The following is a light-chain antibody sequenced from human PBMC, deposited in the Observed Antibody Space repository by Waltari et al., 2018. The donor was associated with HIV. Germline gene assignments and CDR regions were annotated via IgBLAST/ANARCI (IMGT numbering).Light chain of an antibody. CDR2: GNS. J-gene: IGLJ2*01. Sequence: QSELTQPPSVSAAPGQRVTISCTGSSSNIGAGYDVHWYHQVPGRAPKVVIYGNSNRPSGVPDRFSGSKSGSSASLVITGLQSEDEADYYCQSYDSNLSGLFGGGTKVTVL. V-gene: IGLV1-40*01. CDR3: QSYDSNLSGL. CDR1: SSNIGAGYD.